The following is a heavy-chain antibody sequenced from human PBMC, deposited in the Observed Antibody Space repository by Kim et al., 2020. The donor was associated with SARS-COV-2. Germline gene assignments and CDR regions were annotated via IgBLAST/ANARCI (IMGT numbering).Heavy chain of an antibody. Sequence: GGSLRLSCAASGFTFSSYALSWVRQAPGKGLEWVSAISGSGTSRYYADSVRGLFTISRDNSKNTLYLQMNSLRAEDTAIYYCAKAAAGISTFDAWGQGTLVTVSS. J-gene: IGHJ4*02. D-gene: IGHD6-13*01. CDR3: AKAAAGISTFDA. CDR1: GFTFSSYA. CDR2: ISGSGTSR. V-gene: IGHV3-23*01.